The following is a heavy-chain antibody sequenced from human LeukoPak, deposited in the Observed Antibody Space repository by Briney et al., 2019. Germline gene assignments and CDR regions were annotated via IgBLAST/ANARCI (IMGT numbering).Heavy chain of an antibody. D-gene: IGHD4-23*01. V-gene: IGHV3-30*03. Sequence: GGSLRLSCAASGFTFSIYVMHWVRQAPGKGLEWVAVISYGGTNKDYTDSVKGRFTISRDDSRNTLYLQMNSLRAEDTAAYYCARDLAYGGKVGVFDYWGQGTLVTVSA. J-gene: IGHJ4*02. CDR3: ARDLAYGGKVGVFDY. CDR2: ISYGGTNK. CDR1: GFTFSIYV.